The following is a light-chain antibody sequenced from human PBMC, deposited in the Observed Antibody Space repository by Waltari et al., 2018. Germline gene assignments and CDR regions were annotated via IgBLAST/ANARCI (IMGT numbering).Light chain of an antibody. Sequence: QSALTQPPSASGSPGQSVTISCTGTSSAAGGYDYVSWYQQHPDKAPKLMIYEVTKRPSVVPDRFSGSKSGNTASLTVSGLQAEDEADYYCSSYAGSNLWVFGGGTKLTVL. J-gene: IGLJ3*02. CDR2: EVT. CDR1: SSAAGGYDY. CDR3: SSYAGSNLWV. V-gene: IGLV2-8*01.